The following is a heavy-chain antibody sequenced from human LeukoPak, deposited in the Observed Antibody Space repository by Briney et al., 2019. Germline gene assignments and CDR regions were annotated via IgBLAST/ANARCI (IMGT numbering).Heavy chain of an antibody. Sequence: SETLSLTCAVYGGSFSGYYWSWIRQPPGKGLEWIGEINHSGSTNYNPSLKSRVTISVDTSKNQFSLKLSSVTAADTAVYYCARHGGVGATLDYWGQGTLVTVSS. J-gene: IGHJ4*02. V-gene: IGHV4-34*01. D-gene: IGHD1-26*01. CDR2: INHSGST. CDR1: GGSFSGYY. CDR3: ARHGGVGATLDY.